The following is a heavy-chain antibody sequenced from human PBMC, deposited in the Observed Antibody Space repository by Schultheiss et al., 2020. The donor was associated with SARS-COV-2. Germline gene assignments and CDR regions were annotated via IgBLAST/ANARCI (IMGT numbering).Heavy chain of an antibody. Sequence: GGSLRLSCAASGFTFSSYWMHWVRQAPGKGLVWVSRINSDGSSTSYADSVKGRFTISRDNSKNTLYLQMNSLRAEDTAVYYCATTASGSYYPSGFDYWGQGTLVTVSS. D-gene: IGHD1-26*01. CDR3: ATTASGSYYPSGFDY. V-gene: IGHV3-74*01. J-gene: IGHJ4*02. CDR1: GFTFSSYW. CDR2: INSDGSST.